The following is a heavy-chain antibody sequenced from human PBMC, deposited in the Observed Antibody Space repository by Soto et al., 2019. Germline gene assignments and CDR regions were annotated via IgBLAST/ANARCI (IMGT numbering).Heavy chain of an antibody. CDR2: IYYSGST. J-gene: IGHJ4*02. CDR3: ARDMVVAATTYFDY. Sequence: SETLSLTCTVSGGSISSYYWSWIRQPPGRGLEWIGYIYYSGSTNYNPSLKSRVTISVDTSKNQFSLKLSSVTAADTAVYYCARDMVVAATTYFDYWGQGTLVTVSS. D-gene: IGHD2-15*01. V-gene: IGHV4-59*01. CDR1: GGSISSYY.